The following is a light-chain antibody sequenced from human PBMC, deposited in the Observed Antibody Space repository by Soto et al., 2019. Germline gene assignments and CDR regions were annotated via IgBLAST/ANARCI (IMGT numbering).Light chain of an antibody. CDR1: QSVSSSF. CDR3: QRYGNSYT. Sequence: EIVLTQSPGTLSLSPGERATLSCRASQSVSSSFLAWYKQKPGQAPRLLIYGASIRATGIPDRFSGSGSGRDFTLTISRLEPEDFAVYYCQRYGNSYTFGQGTKLEIK. V-gene: IGKV3-20*01. CDR2: GAS. J-gene: IGKJ2*01.